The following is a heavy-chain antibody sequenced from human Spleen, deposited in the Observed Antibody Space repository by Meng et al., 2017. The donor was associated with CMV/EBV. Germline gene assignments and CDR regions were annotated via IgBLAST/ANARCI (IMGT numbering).Heavy chain of an antibody. J-gene: IGHJ6*02. CDR3: SRVGGYCTATSCLGTMDV. CDR1: GYTFTSYY. D-gene: IGHD2-2*01. CDR2: INPNSGGT. Sequence: ASVKVSCKASGYTFTSYYMHWVRQAPGQGLEWMGWINPNSGGTNYAQKFQGRVTMTTDTSISTAYMELSRLRSDDTALYYCSRVGGYCTATSCLGTMDVWGQGTTVTVSS. V-gene: IGHV1-2*02.